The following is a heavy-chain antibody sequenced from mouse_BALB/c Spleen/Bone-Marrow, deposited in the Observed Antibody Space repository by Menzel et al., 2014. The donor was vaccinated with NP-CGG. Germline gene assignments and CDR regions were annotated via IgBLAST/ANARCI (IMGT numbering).Heavy chain of an antibody. CDR1: GYSFTSYW. J-gene: IGHJ3*01. CDR2: IDPSDSET. D-gene: IGHD1-1*02. CDR3: ASPSGGNPFAY. V-gene: IGHV1S127*01. Sequence: QVQLQQSGPQLVRPGASVKISCKASGYSFTSYWMHWVKQRPGQGLEWIGMIDPSDSETRLNQKFKDKATLTVDKSSSTAYMQLSSPTSKDSAVYYCASPSGGNPFAYWGQGTLVTVSA.